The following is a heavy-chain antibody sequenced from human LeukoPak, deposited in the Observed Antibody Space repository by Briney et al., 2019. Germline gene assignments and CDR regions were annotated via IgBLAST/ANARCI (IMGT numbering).Heavy chain of an antibody. CDR1: GFMFSNYG. V-gene: IGHV3-30*18. CDR2: ISYDGSNK. J-gene: IGHJ3*02. CDR3: AKDLRRRYYFGSGSRGGTFDI. D-gene: IGHD3-10*01. Sequence: GGSLRLSCAASGFMFSNYGMQWVRRAPGKGLEWVAVISYDGSNKYYADSVKGRFTISRDNSKNTLYLQMNSLRAEDTAVYYCAKDLRRRYYFGSGSRGGTFDIWGQGTMVTVSS.